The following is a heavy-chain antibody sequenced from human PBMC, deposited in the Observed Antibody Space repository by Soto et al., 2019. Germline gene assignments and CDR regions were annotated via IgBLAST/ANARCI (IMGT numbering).Heavy chain of an antibody. D-gene: IGHD2-15*01. CDR1: GFTFSSYW. CDR2: INSDGSST. V-gene: IGHV3-74*01. CDR3: ARDPPPVVVAARDYYYGMDV. Sequence: GEFLKISCAASGFTFSSYWMHWVRQAPGKGLVWVSRINSDGSSTSYADSVKGRFTISRDNAKNTLYLQMNSLRAEDTAVYYCARDPPPVVVAARDYYYGMDVWGQGTTVTVSS. J-gene: IGHJ6*02.